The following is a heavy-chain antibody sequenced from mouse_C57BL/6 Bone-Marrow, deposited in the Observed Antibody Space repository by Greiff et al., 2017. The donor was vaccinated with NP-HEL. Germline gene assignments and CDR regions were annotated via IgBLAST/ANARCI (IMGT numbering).Heavy chain of an antibody. J-gene: IGHJ2*01. V-gene: IGHV5-4*01. CDR1: GFTFSSYA. CDR3: ARDSYSNLDY. D-gene: IGHD2-5*01. CDR2: ISDGGSYT. Sequence: EVKLMESGGGLVKPGGSLKLSCAASGFTFSSYAMSWVRQTPEKRLEWVATISDGGSYTYYPDNVKGRFTISRDNAKNNLYLQMSHLKSEDTAMYYCARDSYSNLDYWGQGTTLTVSS.